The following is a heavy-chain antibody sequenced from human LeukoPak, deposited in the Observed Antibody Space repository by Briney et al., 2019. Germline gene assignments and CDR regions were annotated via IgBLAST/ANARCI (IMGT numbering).Heavy chain of an antibody. CDR2: ISGSGDST. D-gene: IGHD6-13*01. CDR3: AKTRPLDSSSWSHGDY. Sequence: GGSLRLSCAASGFTFSSYAMSWVRQAPGKGLEWVSAISGSGDSTYYGDSVKGRFTISRDNSKNTLYLQMNSLRAEDTAVYYCAKTRPLDSSSWSHGDYWGQGTLVTVSP. J-gene: IGHJ4*02. CDR1: GFTFSSYA. V-gene: IGHV3-23*01.